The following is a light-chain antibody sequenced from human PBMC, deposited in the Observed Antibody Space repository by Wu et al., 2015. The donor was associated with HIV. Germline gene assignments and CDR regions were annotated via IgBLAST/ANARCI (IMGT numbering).Light chain of an antibody. J-gene: IGKJ2*03. CDR3: QQYSHWPRS. Sequence: EIVMTQSPATLSVSPGERATLSCRASQSIGSHLAWYQQKPGQAPRFLIYGASSRATGIPVRFTGSGSGTDFTLTIDSLQSEDFAVYYCQQYSHWPRSFGQGTKLEIK. CDR1: QSIGSH. CDR2: GAS. V-gene: IGKV3-15*01.